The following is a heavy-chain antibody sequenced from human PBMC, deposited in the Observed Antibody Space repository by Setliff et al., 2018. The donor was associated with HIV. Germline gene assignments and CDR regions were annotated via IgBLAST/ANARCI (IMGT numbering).Heavy chain of an antibody. CDR2: IYPGDSDT. J-gene: IGHJ4*02. V-gene: IGHV5-51*01. Sequence: PGESLKISCTGSGFSFINSWIVWVRHMPGKGLQWMGMIYPGDSDTRYSPSLEGQVTISADRSITTAYLQLYSLKSSDTGIYYCARADQYGAAEPWGQGTLVTVSS. CDR3: ARADQYGAAEP. D-gene: IGHD3-10*01. CDR1: GFSFINSW.